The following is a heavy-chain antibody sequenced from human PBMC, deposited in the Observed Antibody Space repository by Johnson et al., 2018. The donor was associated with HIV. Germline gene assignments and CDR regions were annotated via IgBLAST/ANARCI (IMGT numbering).Heavy chain of an antibody. Sequence: VQLVESGGGLVQPGGSLRLSCAASEFTVSRNYMSWVRQAPGKGLEWVSVIYSGGSTYYADSVKGRFTISRDNSKNTLYLQMNSLRAEDTAVYYCASLGVGSTWHSFDNWGQGTMVTVSS. CDR2: IYSGGST. CDR1: EFTVSRNY. CDR3: ASLGVGSTWHSFDN. D-gene: IGHD1-26*01. V-gene: IGHV3-66*01. J-gene: IGHJ3*02.